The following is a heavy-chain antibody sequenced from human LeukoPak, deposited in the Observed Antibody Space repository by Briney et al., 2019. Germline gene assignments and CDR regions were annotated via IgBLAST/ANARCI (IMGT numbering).Heavy chain of an antibody. Sequence: PGGSLRLSCAASGFTLSTFDMNWVRQASGKGLEWVSSISTSSRYIYYRDSVKGRFTISIDDAKTSLYLQMNSLRVEDTAVYYCARADCSGSTCYLRRSWFDPWGQGTLVTVSS. CDR2: ISTSSRYI. CDR3: ARADCSGSTCYLRRSWFDP. V-gene: IGHV3-21*01. CDR1: GFTLSTFD. D-gene: IGHD2-2*01. J-gene: IGHJ5*02.